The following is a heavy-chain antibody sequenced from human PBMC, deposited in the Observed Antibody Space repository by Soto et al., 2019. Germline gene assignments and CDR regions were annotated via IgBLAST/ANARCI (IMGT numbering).Heavy chain of an antibody. CDR1: GFTFSSYA. CDR3: AKALVYYDFWSGYYWGPFDY. D-gene: IGHD3-3*01. J-gene: IGHJ4*02. CDR2: ISGSGDST. Sequence: PGGSLRLSCAASGFTFSSYAMSWVRQAPGKGLEWVSAISGSGDSTYYADSVKGRFTISRDNSKNTLYLQMNSLRAEDTAVYYCAKALVYYDFWSGYYWGPFDYWGQGTLVTVSS. V-gene: IGHV3-23*01.